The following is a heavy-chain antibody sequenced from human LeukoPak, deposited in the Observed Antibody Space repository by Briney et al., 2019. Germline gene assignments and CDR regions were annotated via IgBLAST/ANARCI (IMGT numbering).Heavy chain of an antibody. Sequence: GGSLRLSCAASGFTFSSYWMHWVRQIPGKGLVWVSRINFDGSGTSYADSVKGRLTISRDSAKNSLYLQMNSLRAEDTAFYYCARDGRSGWYSDYWGQGALVTVSS. V-gene: IGHV3-74*01. J-gene: IGHJ4*02. D-gene: IGHD6-19*01. CDR3: ARDGRSGWYSDY. CDR2: INFDGSGT. CDR1: GFTFSSYW.